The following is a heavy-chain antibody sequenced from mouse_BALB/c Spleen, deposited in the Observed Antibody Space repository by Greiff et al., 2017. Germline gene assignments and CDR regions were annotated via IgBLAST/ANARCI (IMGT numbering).Heavy chain of an antibody. CDR3: ARHPAMIPAWFAY. CDR1: GFAFSSYD. D-gene: IGHD2-4*01. V-gene: IGHV5-12-1*01. CDR2: ISSGGGST. J-gene: IGHJ3*01. Sequence: EVHLVESGGGLVKPGGSLKLSCAASGFAFSSYDMSWVRQTPEKRLEWVAYISSGGGSTYYPDTVKGRFTISRDNAKNTLYLQMSSLKSEDTAMYYCARHPAMIPAWFAYWGQGTLVTVSA.